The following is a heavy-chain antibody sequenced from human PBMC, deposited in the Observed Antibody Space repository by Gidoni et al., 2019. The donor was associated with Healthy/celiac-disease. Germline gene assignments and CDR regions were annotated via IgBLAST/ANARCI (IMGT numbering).Heavy chain of an antibody. CDR2: IYTRGST. CDR3: ARDRGDNWNYGGFYWYFDL. V-gene: IGHV4-61*02. CDR1: GGSISSGSYY. Sequence: QVQLQESGPGLVKPSQTLSLTCPVSGGSISSGSYYWSWIRHPAGKGLECSGRIYTRGSTNYTPSLKSRVTMSVDTPKNQFSLKLSSVTAADTAVYYCARDRGDNWNYGGFYWYFDLWGRGTLVTVSS. D-gene: IGHD1-7*01. J-gene: IGHJ2*01.